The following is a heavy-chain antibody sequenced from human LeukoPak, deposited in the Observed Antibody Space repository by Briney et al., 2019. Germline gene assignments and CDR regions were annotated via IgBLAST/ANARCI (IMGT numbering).Heavy chain of an antibody. J-gene: IGHJ4*02. CDR3: ARGRSFLRRLYYFDY. CDR2: INHSGST. CDR1: GGSFSGYY. D-gene: IGHD2-21*02. V-gene: IGHV4-34*01. Sequence: SETLSLTCAVYGGSFSGYYWSWIRQPPGKGLEWIGEINHSGSTNYNPSLKSRVTVSVDTSKNQFSLKLSSVTAADTAVYYCARGRSFLRRLYYFDYWGQGTLVTVSS.